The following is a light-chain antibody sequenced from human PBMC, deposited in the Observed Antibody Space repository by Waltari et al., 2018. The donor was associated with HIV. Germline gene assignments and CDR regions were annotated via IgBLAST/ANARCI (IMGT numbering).Light chain of an antibody. J-gene: IGLJ1*01. CDR1: SSNIGNDN. V-gene: IGLV1-47*01. CDR2: KNN. CDR3: VGWNSSLSAYV. Sequence: QSVLTQPPSASATPGQTVTISCSGGSSNIGNDNVSWYLQLPGMTPKLLIYKNNVRPSGVPDRFSGSKSGTSASLAISGLRSEDEADYYCVGWNSSLSAYVFGAGTKVTVL.